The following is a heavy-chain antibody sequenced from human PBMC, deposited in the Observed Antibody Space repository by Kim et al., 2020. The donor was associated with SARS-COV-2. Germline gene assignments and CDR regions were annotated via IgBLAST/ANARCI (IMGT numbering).Heavy chain of an antibody. Sequence: GGSLRLSCAASGFTFSSYGMNWVRQGPGGGLEWVSHITENSGTTYYADSVKGRFTISRDNSKNTLYLQLNSLRAADTAVYFCAKVKGSGYTNGVLDCWG. J-gene: IGHJ4*01. CDR3: AKVKGSGYTNGVLDC. D-gene: IGHD5-18*01. CDR1: GFTFSSYG. CDR2: ITENSGTT. V-gene: IGHV3-23*01.